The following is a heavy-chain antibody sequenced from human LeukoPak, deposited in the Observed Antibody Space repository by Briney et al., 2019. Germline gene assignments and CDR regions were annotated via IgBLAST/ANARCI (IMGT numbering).Heavy chain of an antibody. D-gene: IGHD4-17*01. CDR2: IYPSGST. CDR3: ASQNDYGDPFDY. Sequence: SQTLSLTCTVSGGSISRGGYYWSWIRQHPGKGLEWIGYIYPSGSTNYNPSLKSRITVSVDTSKNQFYLKLTSLTAADTAVYYCASQNDYGDPFDYWGQGTLVTVSS. J-gene: IGHJ4*02. V-gene: IGHV4-31*03. CDR1: GGSISRGGYY.